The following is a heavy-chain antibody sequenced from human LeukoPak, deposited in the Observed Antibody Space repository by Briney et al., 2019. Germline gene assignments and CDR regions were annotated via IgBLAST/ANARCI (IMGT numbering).Heavy chain of an antibody. V-gene: IGHV3-48*01. Sequence: PGGSLRPSCAASGFTFSNYNMNWVRQAPGKGLEWISYITLSSSTIYYADSVKGRFTISRDNAKNSLYLQMNSLRAEDTAMYYCARETPDSSSWTVFDYWGQGTLVTVSS. CDR1: GFTFSNYN. CDR3: ARETPDSSSWTVFDY. J-gene: IGHJ4*02. CDR2: ITLSSSTI. D-gene: IGHD6-13*01.